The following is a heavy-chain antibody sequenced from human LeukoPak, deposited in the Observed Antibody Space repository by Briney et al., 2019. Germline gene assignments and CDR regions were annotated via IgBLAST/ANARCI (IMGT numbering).Heavy chain of an antibody. CDR1: GGSISSSSYY. J-gene: IGHJ3*02. Sequence: SETLSLTCTVSGGSISSSSYYWGWIRQPPGKGLEWIGSIYYSGSTYYNPSLKSRVTISVDTSKNQFSLKLSSVTAADTAVYYCARTRVGATYGAFDIWGQGTMVTASS. CDR2: IYYSGST. D-gene: IGHD1-26*01. CDR3: ARTRVGATYGAFDI. V-gene: IGHV4-39*01.